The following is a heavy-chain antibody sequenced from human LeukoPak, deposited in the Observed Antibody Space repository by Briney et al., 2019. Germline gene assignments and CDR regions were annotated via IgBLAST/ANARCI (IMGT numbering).Heavy chain of an antibody. J-gene: IGHJ5*02. D-gene: IGHD3-22*01. CDR2: IYYSGST. V-gene: IGHV4-59*11. CDR3: ARNYYYDSSGYYYVPEYNWSDP. CDR1: GGSISSHY. Sequence: SGTLSLTCTVSGGSISSHYWSWIRQPPGKGLEWIGYIYYSGSTNYNPSLKSRVTISVDTSKNQFSLKLSSVTAADTAVYYCARNYYYDSSGYYYVPEYNWSDPWGQGTLVTVSS.